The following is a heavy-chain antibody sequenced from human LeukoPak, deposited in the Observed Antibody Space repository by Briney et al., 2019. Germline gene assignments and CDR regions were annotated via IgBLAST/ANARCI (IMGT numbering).Heavy chain of an antibody. D-gene: IGHD2-15*01. Sequence: PSETLSLTCTVSGGSISSYYWSWIRQPPGKGLEWIGYIYYSGSTNYNPSLKSRVTISVDTSKNQFSLKLSSVTAADTAVYYCARDEDPGYCSDGSCYGPPDIIWGQGTLVTVSS. V-gene: IGHV4-59*01. CDR2: IYYSGST. CDR3: ARDEDPGYCSDGSCYGPPDII. CDR1: GGSISSYY. J-gene: IGHJ3*02.